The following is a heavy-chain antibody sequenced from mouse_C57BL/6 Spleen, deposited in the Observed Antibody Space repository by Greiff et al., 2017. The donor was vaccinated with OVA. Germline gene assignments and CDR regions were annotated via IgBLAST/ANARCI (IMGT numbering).Heavy chain of an antibody. CDR1: GYTFTDYY. CDR2: INPNNGGT. Sequence: VQLQQSGPELVKPGASVKISCKASGYTFTDYYMNWVKQSHGKSLEWIGDINPNNGGTSYNQKFKGKATLTVDKSSSTAYMELRSLTSEDSAVYYCARDSNYVGWYFDGWGTGTTVTVSS. J-gene: IGHJ1*03. D-gene: IGHD2-5*01. V-gene: IGHV1-26*01. CDR3: ARDSNYVGWYFDG.